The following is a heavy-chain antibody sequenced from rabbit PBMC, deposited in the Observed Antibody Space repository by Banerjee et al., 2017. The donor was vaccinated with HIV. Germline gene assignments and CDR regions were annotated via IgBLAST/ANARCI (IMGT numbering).Heavy chain of an antibody. J-gene: IGHJ4*01. V-gene: IGHV1S7*01. CDR2: IYGGKGST. D-gene: IGHD2-1*01. CDR1: GFDISSYS. CDR3: ARETSYDDYGDSFNL. Sequence: QLKETGGGLVQPGGSLTLSCKASGFDISSYSIGWVRQAPGKGLEWIGIIYGGKGSTDYASWVNGRFTISSDNAQNTVDLQMNSLTAADTATYFCARETSYDDYGDSFNLWGQGTLVTVS.